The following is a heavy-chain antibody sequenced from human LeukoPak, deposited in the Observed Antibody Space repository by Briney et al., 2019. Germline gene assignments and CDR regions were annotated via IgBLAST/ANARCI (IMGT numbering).Heavy chain of an antibody. V-gene: IGHV4-31*03. CDR2: IYYSGST. CDR3: ARESHRPYKPYFDY. J-gene: IGHJ4*02. D-gene: IGHD3-10*01. CDR1: GGSISSGGYY. Sequence: SETLSLTCTVSGGSISSGGYYWSWIRQHPGKGLEWIGYIYYSGSTYYNPSLKSRVTISVDTSKNQFSLKLSSVTAADTAVYYCARESHRPYKPYFDYWGQGTLVTVSS.